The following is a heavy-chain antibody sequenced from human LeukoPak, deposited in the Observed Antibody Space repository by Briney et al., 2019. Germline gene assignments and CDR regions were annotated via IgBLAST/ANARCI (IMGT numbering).Heavy chain of an antibody. D-gene: IGHD2-2*01. Sequence: ASVNLSCTASGYPFTGYYLHWVRQAPGQGLEWMGWINPNSGFTNYAENFQGRVTITRDTSISTAYMELSSLRSDDTAVYYCARWADCSSSSCQSVDYWGQGTLVTVSS. V-gene: IGHV1-2*02. J-gene: IGHJ4*02. CDR2: INPNSGFT. CDR3: ARWADCSSSSCQSVDY. CDR1: GYPFTGYY.